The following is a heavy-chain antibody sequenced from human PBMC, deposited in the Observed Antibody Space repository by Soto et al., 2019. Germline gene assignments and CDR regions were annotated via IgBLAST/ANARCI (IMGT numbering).Heavy chain of an antibody. CDR2: IIPIFGTA. V-gene: IGHV1-69*01. D-gene: IGHD3-22*01. Sequence: QVQLVQSGAEVKKPGSSVKVSCKASGGTFSSYAISWVRQAPGQGLEWMGGIIPIFGTANYAQKCQGRVTITADESTSTAYMELSSLRSEDTAVYYCARVYYYDSSGYPHGGAFDIWGQGTMVTVSS. CDR1: GGTFSSYA. CDR3: ARVYYYDSSGYPHGGAFDI. J-gene: IGHJ3*02.